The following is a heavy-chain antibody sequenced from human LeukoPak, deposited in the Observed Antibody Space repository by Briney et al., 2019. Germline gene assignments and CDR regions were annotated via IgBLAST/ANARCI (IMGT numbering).Heavy chain of an antibody. Sequence: GASVKVSCKASGYTFTGYYMHWVRQAPGQGLEWMGWINPNSGGTNYAQKFQGRVTMTRDTSISTAYMELSRLRSDDTAVYYCARDSTDILTGSNFDYWGQGTLVTVSS. CDR3: ARDSTDILTGSNFDY. J-gene: IGHJ4*02. D-gene: IGHD3-9*01. V-gene: IGHV1-2*02. CDR1: GYTFTGYY. CDR2: INPNSGGT.